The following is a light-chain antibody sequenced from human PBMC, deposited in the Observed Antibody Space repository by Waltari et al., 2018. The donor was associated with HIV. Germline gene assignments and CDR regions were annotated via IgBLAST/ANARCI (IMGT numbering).Light chain of an antibody. Sequence: DIQMTHSPPSLSASAGDRVTITCRASHNINNYVNWYQHKPGKVPRLLIYDASTLESGAPSRFSGSGFGTDFTLTISGLQQEDFATYYCLQTYSAPLTFGPGTRVDSK. J-gene: IGKJ3*01. CDR2: DAS. V-gene: IGKV1-39*01. CDR3: LQTYSAPLT. CDR1: HNINNY.